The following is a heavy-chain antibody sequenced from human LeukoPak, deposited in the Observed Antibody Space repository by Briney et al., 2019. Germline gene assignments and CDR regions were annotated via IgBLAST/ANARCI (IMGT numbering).Heavy chain of an antibody. CDR2: ISYDGSNK. J-gene: IGHJ4*02. D-gene: IGHD3-10*01. Sequence: GRSLRLSCAASGFTFSSYGMHWVRQAPGKGLEWVAVISYDGSNKYYADSVKGRFTISRDNSKNTLYLQMNSLRAEDTAVYYCAKDWDYYGSGSYIHFDCWGQGTLVTVSS. V-gene: IGHV3-30*18. CDR1: GFTFSSYG. CDR3: AKDWDYYGSGSYIHFDC.